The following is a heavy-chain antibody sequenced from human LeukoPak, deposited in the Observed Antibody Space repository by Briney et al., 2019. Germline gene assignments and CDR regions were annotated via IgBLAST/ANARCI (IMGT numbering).Heavy chain of an antibody. CDR3: VRWSRTLDY. V-gene: IGHV4-59*08. D-gene: IGHD4-23*01. J-gene: IGHJ4*02. Sequence: PSETLSLTCTVSGGSISSYYWSWIRQPPGKGLEWIGYIYYSGSTNYNPSLKSRVTISVDTSKNQFSLKLSSVTAADTAVYYCVRWSRTLDYWGQGTLVTVSS. CDR2: IYYSGST. CDR1: GGSISSYY.